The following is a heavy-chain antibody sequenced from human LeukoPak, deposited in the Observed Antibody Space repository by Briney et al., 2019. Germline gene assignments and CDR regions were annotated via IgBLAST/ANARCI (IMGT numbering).Heavy chain of an antibody. V-gene: IGHV4-39*01. CDR2: IYYSGNT. Sequence: PSETLSLTCAVSGDSISTSNSYWGWIRRPPGTGLEWVGSIYYSGNTYYNPSLKSRVTISVDTSKNQFSLKLSSVTAADTAVYYCASSSSYDFWSGYYDAFDIWGQGTMVTVSS. J-gene: IGHJ3*02. CDR3: ASSSSYDFWSGYYDAFDI. CDR1: GDSISTSNSY. D-gene: IGHD3-3*01.